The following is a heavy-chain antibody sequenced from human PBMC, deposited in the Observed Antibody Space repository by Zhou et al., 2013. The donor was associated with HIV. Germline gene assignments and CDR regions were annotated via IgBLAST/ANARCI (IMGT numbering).Heavy chain of an antibody. D-gene: IGHD3-10*01. Sequence: QVQLVQSGAEVKRPGASVKVSCKASGYTFISYGISWVRQAPGQGLEWMGWISAYTDNTNYAQKFQGRVTMTAETTTRTAYMELRSLRSDDTAVYFCAREGGHGSGRSQYYYYGMDVWGQGTTVIVSS. J-gene: IGHJ6*02. CDR1: GYTFISYG. CDR2: ISAYTDNT. CDR3: AREGGHGSGRSQYYYYGMDV. V-gene: IGHV1-18*01.